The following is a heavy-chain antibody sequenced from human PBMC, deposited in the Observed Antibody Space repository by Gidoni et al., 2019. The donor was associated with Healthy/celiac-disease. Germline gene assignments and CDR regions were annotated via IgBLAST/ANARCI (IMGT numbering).Heavy chain of an antibody. D-gene: IGHD5-18*01. Sequence: SFQGHVTISADKSISTAYLQWSSLKASDTAMYYCARQAMEPDYYYYGMDVWGQGTTVTVSS. CDR3: ARQAMEPDYYYYGMDV. V-gene: IGHV5-10-1*01. J-gene: IGHJ6*02.